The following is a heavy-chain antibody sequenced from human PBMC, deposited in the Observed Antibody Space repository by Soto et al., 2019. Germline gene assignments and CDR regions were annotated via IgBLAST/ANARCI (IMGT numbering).Heavy chain of an antibody. D-gene: IGHD4-4*01. CDR1: GFTFSSYS. CDR2: ISSSSSTI. V-gene: IGHV3-48*01. CDR3: ARRANTVRAYYYMDV. Sequence: PGGSLRLYCAASGFTFSSYSMNWVRQAPGKGLEWVSYISSSSSTIYYADSVKGRFTISRDNAKNSLYLQMNSLRAEDTAVYYCARRANTVRAYYYMDVWGKGTTVTVSS. J-gene: IGHJ6*03.